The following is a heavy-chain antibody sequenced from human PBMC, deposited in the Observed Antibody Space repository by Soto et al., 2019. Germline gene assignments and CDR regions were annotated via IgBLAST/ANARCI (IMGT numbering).Heavy chain of an antibody. J-gene: IGHJ6*02. V-gene: IGHV4-30-4*01. D-gene: IGHD4-17*01. Sequence: QVQLQESGPGVVKPSQTLSLTCTVSGGSFSSGDYYWSWVRQPPGKGLEWIGYIYYTGSTFNNPSLKSRVSISIDTSKTQFSLKLSSVTAADTAVYYCARIHFGDEPSYYYYGMGVWGQGTTVTVSS. CDR2: IYYTGST. CDR3: ARIHFGDEPSYYYYGMGV. CDR1: GGSFSSGDYY.